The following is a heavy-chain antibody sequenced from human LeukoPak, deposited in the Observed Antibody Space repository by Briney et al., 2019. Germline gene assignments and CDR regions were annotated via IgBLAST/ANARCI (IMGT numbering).Heavy chain of an antibody. D-gene: IGHD3-9*01. CDR3: ARGLTYYDILTGYYLGNWFDP. CDR1: GFTFSSYG. J-gene: IGHJ5*02. V-gene: IGHV3-30*02. Sequence: GGSLRLSCAASGFTFSSYGMHWVRQAPGKGLEWVAFIRYDGSNKYYADSVKGRFTISRDNSENTLYLQVNSLRAEDTAVYYCARGLTYYDILTGYYLGNWFDPWGQGTLVTVSS. CDR2: IRYDGSNK.